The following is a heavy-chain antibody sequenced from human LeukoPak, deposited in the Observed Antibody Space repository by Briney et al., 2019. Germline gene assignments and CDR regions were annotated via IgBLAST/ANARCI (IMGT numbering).Heavy chain of an antibody. CDR3: ARAQHYYDSSGRIHWYFDL. D-gene: IGHD3-22*01. CDR2: IYTSGST. CDR1: GGSISSGSYY. Sequence: PSQTLSLTCTVSGGSISSGSYYWSWIRQPAGKGLEWIGRIYTSGSTNYNPSLKSRVTISVDTSKSQFSLNLSSVTAADTAVYYCARAQHYYDSSGRIHWYFDLWGRGTLVTVSS. J-gene: IGHJ2*01. V-gene: IGHV4-61*02.